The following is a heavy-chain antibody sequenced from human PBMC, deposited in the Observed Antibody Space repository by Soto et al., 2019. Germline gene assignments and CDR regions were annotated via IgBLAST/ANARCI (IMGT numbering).Heavy chain of an antibody. V-gene: IGHV6-1*01. D-gene: IGHD5-12*01. CDR3: ARDSGTSGYYYFHYYYYYVMDV. Sequence: SPTLSLTCASSGDSVASNIAAWNWIRQSPSRGLEWLGRTYYRSKWYNDYAVSVKSRITINPDTSKNQFSLQLNSVTPEDTAVYYCARDSGTSGYYYFHYYYYYVMDVWGQGSTVTGSS. CDR2: TYYRSKWYN. CDR1: GDSVASNIAA. J-gene: IGHJ6*02.